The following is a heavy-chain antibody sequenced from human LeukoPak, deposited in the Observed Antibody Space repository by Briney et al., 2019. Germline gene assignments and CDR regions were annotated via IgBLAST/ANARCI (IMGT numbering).Heavy chain of an antibody. CDR2: IYYSGST. CDR3: ARGHYYGSGLFDY. J-gene: IGHJ4*02. V-gene: IGHV4-30-4*01. Sequence: SETLSLTCTVSGGSISSGDYYWSWIRQPPGKGLEWIGYIYYSGSTYYNPSLKSRVTISVDTSKNRFSLKLSSVTAADTAVYYCARGHYYGSGLFDYWGQGTLVTVSS. D-gene: IGHD3-10*01. CDR1: GGSISSGDYY.